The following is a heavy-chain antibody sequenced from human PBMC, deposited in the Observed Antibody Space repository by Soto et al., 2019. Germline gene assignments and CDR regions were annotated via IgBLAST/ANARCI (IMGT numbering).Heavy chain of an antibody. CDR1: GGFISTGDYY. CDR2: IYYSGST. CDR3: ARHPYYYGSENYHREDNWFGP. Sequence: QVQLQESGPGLVKPSQTLSLTCTVSGGFISTGDYYWSWIRQPPGKGLEWIGYIYYSGSTYYNPSLKSRVTISVDTSKNQFSLNLRSVTAADTAVYYCARHPYYYGSENYHREDNWFGPWGQGTLVTVSS. D-gene: IGHD3-10*01. V-gene: IGHV4-30-4*01. J-gene: IGHJ5*02.